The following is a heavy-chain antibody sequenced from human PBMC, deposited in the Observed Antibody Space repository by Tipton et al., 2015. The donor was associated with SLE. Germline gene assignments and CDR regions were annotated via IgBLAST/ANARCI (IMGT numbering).Heavy chain of an antibody. Sequence: TLSLTCTISGGSISTYYWSWIRQSAGQGLEWIGHIYDTGGTDYNPSLNSRVTISVDRSKDEFSLRLTSVTAADTAVYYCARISVDTTMAQRVDYGMDVWGQGTTVTVSS. D-gene: IGHD5-18*01. J-gene: IGHJ6*02. CDR3: ARISVDTTMAQRVDYGMDV. CDR1: GGSISTYY. V-gene: IGHV4-59*01. CDR2: IYDTGGT.